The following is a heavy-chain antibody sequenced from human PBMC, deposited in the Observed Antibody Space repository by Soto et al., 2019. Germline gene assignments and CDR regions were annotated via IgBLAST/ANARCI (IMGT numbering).Heavy chain of an antibody. CDR1: GGSISSGGYY. J-gene: IGHJ6*03. CDR3: AGGGAGWLRSPPRTYSSMDV. CDR2: IYYSGST. Sequence: QVQLQESGPGLVKPSQTLSLTCTVSGGSISSGGYYWSWIRQHPGKGLEWIGYIYYSGSTYYNPSLRGQFTLSEDPPRNRFSRRLSSVTARAPPVNSCAGGGAGWLRSPPRTYSSMDVWGKGTPVTFSS. D-gene: IGHD5-12*01. V-gene: IGHV4-31*01.